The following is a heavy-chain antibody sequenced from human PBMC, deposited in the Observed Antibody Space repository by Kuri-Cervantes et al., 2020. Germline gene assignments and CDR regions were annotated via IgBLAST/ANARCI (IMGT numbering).Heavy chain of an antibody. CDR3: TTDGVYYYYGMDV. V-gene: IGHV3-15*01. J-gene: IGHJ6*02. CDR1: GFTFSNAW. CDR2: IKSKTDGGTT. D-gene: IGHD3-10*01. Sequence: LSLTCAASGFTFSNAWMSWVRQAPGKGLEWVGRIKSKTDGGTTDYAAPVKGRFTISRDDSKNTLYLQMNSLKTEDTAVYYCTTDGVYYYYGMDVWGQGTTVTVSS.